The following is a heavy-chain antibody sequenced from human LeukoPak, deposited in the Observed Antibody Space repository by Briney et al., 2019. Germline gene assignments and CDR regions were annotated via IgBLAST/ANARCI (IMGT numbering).Heavy chain of an antibody. V-gene: IGHV4-59*12. Sequence: SETLSLTCAVSGGSISSYYWSWIRQPPGKGLDWIGYIYYSGSTNYNPSLKSRVTISVDTSKNQFSLKLSSVTAADTAVYYCARAPLVPYYYMDVWGKGTTVTVSS. CDR2: IYYSGST. J-gene: IGHJ6*03. D-gene: IGHD3-16*02. CDR3: ARAPLVPYYYMDV. CDR1: GGSISSYY.